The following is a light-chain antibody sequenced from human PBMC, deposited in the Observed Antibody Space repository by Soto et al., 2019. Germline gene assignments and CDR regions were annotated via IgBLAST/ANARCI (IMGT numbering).Light chain of an antibody. V-gene: IGKV1-8*01. Sequence: AIRMTQSPSSFSASTGDRVSITCRATQDIGTYLAWYQQIPGKAPKLLIYDAPTLQTGVPSRFSGSGSGTDFTLTISYLQSEDFGTYYCQQFYNYPRTFGQGTKVDIK. J-gene: IGKJ1*01. CDR3: QQFYNYPRT. CDR2: DAP. CDR1: QDIGTY.